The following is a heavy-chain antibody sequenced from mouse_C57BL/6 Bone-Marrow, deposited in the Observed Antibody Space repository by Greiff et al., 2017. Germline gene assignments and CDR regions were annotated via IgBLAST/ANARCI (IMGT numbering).Heavy chain of an antibody. V-gene: IGHV1-82*01. CDR3: ARYYDIAY. CDR1: GYAFSSSW. Sequence: LVEPGASVKISCKASGYAFSSSWMNWVKQRPGKGLEWIGRIYPGDGDTNYNGKFKGKATLTADKSSSTAYMQLSSLTSEDSAVYFCARYYDIAYWGQGTLVTVSA. CDR2: IYPGDGDT. J-gene: IGHJ3*01. D-gene: IGHD2-4*01.